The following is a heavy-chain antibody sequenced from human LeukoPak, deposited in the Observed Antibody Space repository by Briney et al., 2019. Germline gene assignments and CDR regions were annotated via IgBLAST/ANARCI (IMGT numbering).Heavy chain of an antibody. J-gene: IGHJ4*02. CDR3: ARDPDPQGKLDY. CDR1: GFTFGSYQ. Sequence: GGSLRLSCTVSGFTFGSYQMNWIRQAPGTGLEWLAYISSSGHITYYADSVKGRFAVSRDNAKNSLYLQMDSLRADDTGIYYCARDPDPQGKLDYWGQGTQVIVSS. V-gene: IGHV3-48*03. CDR2: ISSSGHIT.